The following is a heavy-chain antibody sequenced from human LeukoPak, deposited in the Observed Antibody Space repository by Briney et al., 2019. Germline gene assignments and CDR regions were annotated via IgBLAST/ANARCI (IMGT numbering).Heavy chain of an antibody. Sequence: GGSLRISCAASGFNFRNYAMNWVRQAPGKGLEWVSVIYSGGSTYYADSVKGRFTISRDNSKNTLYLQMNSLRAEDTAVYYCAREVTMVRGVRTDAFDIWGQGTMVTVSS. J-gene: IGHJ3*02. CDR2: IYSGGST. CDR1: GFNFRNYA. CDR3: AREVTMVRGVRTDAFDI. D-gene: IGHD3-10*01. V-gene: IGHV3-66*01.